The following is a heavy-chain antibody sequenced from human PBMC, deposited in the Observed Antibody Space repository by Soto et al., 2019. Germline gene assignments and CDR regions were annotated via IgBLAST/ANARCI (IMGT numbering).Heavy chain of an antibody. V-gene: IGHV3-23*01. CDR1: GFTFSSYA. Sequence: PGGSLRLSCAASGFTFSSYAMGWVRQAPGKGLEWVSAISGSGGSTYYADSVKGRFTISRDNSKDTLYLQMNSLRAEDTAVYYCAKSPLGYCSGGSCYPPHYFDYWGQGTLVTVSS. CDR2: ISGSGGST. J-gene: IGHJ4*02. CDR3: AKSPLGYCSGGSCYPPHYFDY. D-gene: IGHD2-15*01.